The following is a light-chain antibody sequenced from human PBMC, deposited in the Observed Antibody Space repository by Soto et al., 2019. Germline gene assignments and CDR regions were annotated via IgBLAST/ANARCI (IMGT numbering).Light chain of an antibody. CDR1: HSLEHSDGNTH. V-gene: IGKV2-30*02. CDR2: KVS. J-gene: IGKJ1*01. CDR3: MQATHSPWT. Sequence: DAVMTQSPLSLPVTLGQSASISCRSSHSLEHSDGNTHLNWFQQRPGQSPRRLIYKVSNRGSGVPDRFSGSGSGTDFTLKISRVEAEDVGVYYCMQATHSPWTFGQGTKVEIK.